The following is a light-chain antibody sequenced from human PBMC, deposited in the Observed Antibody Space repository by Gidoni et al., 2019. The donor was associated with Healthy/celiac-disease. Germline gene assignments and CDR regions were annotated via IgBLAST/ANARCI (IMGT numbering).Light chain of an antibody. Sequence: EIVLTQSPAPLSLSPGERATLSRRASQSVSSYLAWYQQKPGQAPRLLIYDASNRATGIPARFSGSGSGTDFTLTISSLEPEDFAVYYCQQRSNWPFFTFGPGTKVDIK. CDR1: QSVSSY. CDR3: QQRSNWPFFT. CDR2: DAS. J-gene: IGKJ3*01. V-gene: IGKV3-11*01.